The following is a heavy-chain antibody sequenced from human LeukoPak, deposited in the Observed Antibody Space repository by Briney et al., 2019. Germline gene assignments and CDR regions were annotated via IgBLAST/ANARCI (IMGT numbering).Heavy chain of an antibody. CDR2: ISSSGSTI. CDR3: ARDRLAVAAKGGDFDY. CDR1: GFTFSSYE. D-gene: IGHD6-19*01. Sequence: GGSLRLSCAASGFTFSSYEMNWVRQAPGKGLEWVSYISSSGSTIYYADSVKGRFTISRDNAKNSLYLQMNSLRAEDTAVYYCARDRLAVAAKGGDFDYWGKEPLVTVSS. J-gene: IGHJ4*02. V-gene: IGHV3-48*03.